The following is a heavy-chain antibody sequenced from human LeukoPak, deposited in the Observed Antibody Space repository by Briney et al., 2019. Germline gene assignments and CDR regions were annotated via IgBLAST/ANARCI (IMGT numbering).Heavy chain of an antibody. CDR1: GYTFTSYY. CDR2: INPSGGST. V-gene: IGHV1-46*01. D-gene: IGHD1-1*01. CDR3: ARADDLSGAFDI. Sequence: ASVKVSCKASGYTFTSYYMHWVRQAPGQGLEWMGLINPSGGSTTYAQKFKGRVTITRAISTSTVYMELSSLRSEATAVYSVARADDLSGAFDIGGQGTMGTVSS. J-gene: IGHJ3*02.